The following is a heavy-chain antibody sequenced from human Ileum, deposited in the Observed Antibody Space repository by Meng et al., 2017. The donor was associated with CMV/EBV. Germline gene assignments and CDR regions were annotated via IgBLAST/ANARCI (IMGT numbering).Heavy chain of an antibody. V-gene: IGHV4-34*01. CDR2: INHSGST. CDR3: ARGRRKLAFFGKYYFDY. CDR1: GGSFSGYY. D-gene: IGHD3-3*01. Sequence: WGSLRLSCAVYGGSFSGYYWSWIRQPPGKGLEWIGEINHSGSTNYNPSLKSRVTISVDTSKNQFSLKLSSVTAADTAVYYCARGRRKLAFFGKYYFDYWGQGTLVTVSS. J-gene: IGHJ4*02.